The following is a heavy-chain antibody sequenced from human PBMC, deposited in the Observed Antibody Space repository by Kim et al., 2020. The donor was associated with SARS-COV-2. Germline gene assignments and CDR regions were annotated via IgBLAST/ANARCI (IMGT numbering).Heavy chain of an antibody. Sequence: GGSLILSCAASGFTFSYYSFHWVRQAPGKGLEYVSDINKSGGGTYYADSVKDRFTISRDNSKNTLYLQLGSLKTEDTAVYYCASLAAAGRLVLDYWGRGTRVTVSS. CDR1: GFTFSYYS. V-gene: IGHV3-64*02. D-gene: IGHD6-13*01. J-gene: IGHJ4*02. CDR2: INKSGGGT. CDR3: ASLAAAGRLVLDY.